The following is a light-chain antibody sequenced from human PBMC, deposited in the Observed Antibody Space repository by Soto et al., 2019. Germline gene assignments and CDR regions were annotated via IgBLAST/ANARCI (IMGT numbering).Light chain of an antibody. J-gene: IGKJ1*01. CDR1: QSISSW. CDR2: DVS. Sequence: DIQMTQSPSTLSASVGDRVTITCRASQSISSWLAWYQQKPKKAPKLLIYDVSNLESGVPSRFSGSGSGTEFTLTISSLQPDDFATYYCQQYSSYWTFGQGTKWIS. CDR3: QQYSSYWT. V-gene: IGKV1-5*01.